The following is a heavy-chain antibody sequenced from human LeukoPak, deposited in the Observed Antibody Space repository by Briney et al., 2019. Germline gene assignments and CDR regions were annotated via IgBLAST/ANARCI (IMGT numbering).Heavy chain of an antibody. CDR3: ARVMVAATSYYYYGMDV. CDR2: ISSSSSYI. D-gene: IGHD2-15*01. Sequence: RAGGSLRLSCAASGFTFSSYSMNWVRQAPGEGLEWVSSISSSSSYIYYADSVKGRFTISRDNAKNSLYLQMNSLRAEDTAVYYCARVMVAATSYYYYGMDVWGQGTTVTVSS. V-gene: IGHV3-21*01. CDR1: GFTFSSYS. J-gene: IGHJ6*02.